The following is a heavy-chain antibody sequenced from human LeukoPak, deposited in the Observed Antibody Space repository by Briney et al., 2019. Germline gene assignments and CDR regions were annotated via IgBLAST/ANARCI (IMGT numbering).Heavy chain of an antibody. D-gene: IGHD5-12*01. J-gene: IGHJ5*01. CDR1: GFAFSDCA. CDR2: MRGEGSTT. CDR3: AKGRGYSGNAADS. V-gene: IGHV3-43*02. Sequence: PGGSLRLSCAASGFAFSDCAVHWVRQAPGKGLEWVSLMRGEGSTTYYADSVKGRFTISRANSKNSLYLQINSLKSEDTALYYCAKGRGYSGNAADSWGQRTLVTVSS.